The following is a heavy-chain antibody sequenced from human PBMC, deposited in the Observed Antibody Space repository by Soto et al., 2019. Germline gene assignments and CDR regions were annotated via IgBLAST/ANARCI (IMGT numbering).Heavy chain of an antibody. J-gene: IGHJ3*02. CDR1: GFTFSSYG. Sequence: GGSLRLSCAASGFTFSSYGMHWVRQAPGKGLEWVAVISYDGSNKYYADSVKGRFTISRDNSKNTLYLQMNSLRAEDTAVYYCAKAGEMATIGSAFDIWGQGTMVTVSS. D-gene: IGHD5-12*01. V-gene: IGHV3-30*18. CDR3: AKAGEMATIGSAFDI. CDR2: ISYDGSNK.